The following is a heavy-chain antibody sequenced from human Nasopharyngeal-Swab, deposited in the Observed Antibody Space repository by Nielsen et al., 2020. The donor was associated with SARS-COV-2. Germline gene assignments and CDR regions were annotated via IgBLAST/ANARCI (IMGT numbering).Heavy chain of an antibody. CDR1: GFTFSSYW. V-gene: IGHV3-7*01. J-gene: IGHJ6*02. CDR3: ARLAKIWGQQLAYYYYYGMDV. CDR2: IKQDGSEK. D-gene: IGHD6-13*01. Sequence: GGSLRLSCAASGFTFSSYWMSWVRQAPGKGLEWVANIKQDGSEKYYVDSVKGRFTISRDNAKNSLYLQMNSLRAEDTAVYYCARLAKIWGQQLAYYYYYGMDVWGQGTMVTVSS.